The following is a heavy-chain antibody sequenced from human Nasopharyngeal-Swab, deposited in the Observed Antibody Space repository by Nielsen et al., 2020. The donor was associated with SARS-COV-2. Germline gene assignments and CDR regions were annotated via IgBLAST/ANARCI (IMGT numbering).Heavy chain of an antibody. CDR2: IYYSGST. V-gene: IGHV4-30-4*01. D-gene: IGHD3-3*01. CDR1: GGSISSGDYY. Sequence: SETLSLTCTVSGGSISSGDYYWSCIRQPPGKGLEWTGYIYYSGSTYYNPSLKSRVTISVDTSKNQFSLKLSSVTAADTAVYYCARVTPQYYDVWSGISGFDPWGQGTLVTVSS. J-gene: IGHJ5*02. CDR3: ARVTPQYYDVWSGISGFDP.